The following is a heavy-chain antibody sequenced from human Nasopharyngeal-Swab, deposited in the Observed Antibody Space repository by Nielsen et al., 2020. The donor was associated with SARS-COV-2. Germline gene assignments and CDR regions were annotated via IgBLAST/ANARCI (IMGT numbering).Heavy chain of an antibody. Sequence: SETLSLTCTVSGGSISSYYWSWIRQPPGKGLEWIGYIYYSGSTNYNPSLKSRVTISVDTSKNQFSLKLSSVTAADPAVYYCARVVGDFWSGYYTGANWFDPWGQGTLVTVSS. CDR2: IYYSGST. D-gene: IGHD3-3*01. J-gene: IGHJ5*02. V-gene: IGHV4-59*01. CDR3: ARVVGDFWSGYYTGANWFDP. CDR1: GGSISSYY.